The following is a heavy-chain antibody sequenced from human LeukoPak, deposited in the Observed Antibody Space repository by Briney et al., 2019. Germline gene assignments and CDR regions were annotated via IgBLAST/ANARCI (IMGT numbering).Heavy chain of an antibody. CDR1: GGSISSSSYY. CDR3: ARFQRAARLRRTDAFDI. V-gene: IGHV4-39*07. J-gene: IGHJ3*02. Sequence: PSETLSLTCTVSGGSISSSSYYWGWIRQPPGKGLEWIGSIYHSGSTYYNPSLKSRVTISVDRSKNQFSLKLSSVTAADTAVYYCARFQRAARLRRTDAFDIWGQGTMVTVSS. CDR2: IYHSGST. D-gene: IGHD6-6*01.